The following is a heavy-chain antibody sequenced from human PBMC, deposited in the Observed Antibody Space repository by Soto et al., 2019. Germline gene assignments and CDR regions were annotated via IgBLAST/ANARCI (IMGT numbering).Heavy chain of an antibody. Sequence: EVQLVESGGGLVQPGGSLRLSCAASGFTFSSYSMNWVRQAPGKGLEWVSYISSSSSTIYYADSVKGRFTISRDNAKKSRYRQMNSLRDEDTAVYYCARDGDSFGVVILPLDYWGQGPLVTVSS. CDR1: GFTFSSYS. V-gene: IGHV3-48*02. CDR3: ARDGDSFGVVILPLDY. CDR2: ISSSSSTI. J-gene: IGHJ4*02. D-gene: IGHD3-3*01.